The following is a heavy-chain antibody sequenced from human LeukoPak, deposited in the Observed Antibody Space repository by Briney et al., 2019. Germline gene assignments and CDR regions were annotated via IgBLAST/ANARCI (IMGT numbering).Heavy chain of an antibody. J-gene: IGHJ4*02. CDR1: GFTFSSYA. D-gene: IGHD1-26*01. CDR3: AKAVVGARLPLDY. CDR2: ISGSGGST. Sequence: GGSLRLSCAASGFTFSSYAMSWVRQAPGKGLEWVSAISGSGGSTYYADSVKGRLTISRDNSKNTLYLQMNSLRAEDTAVYYCAKAVVGARLPLDYWGQGTLVTVSS. V-gene: IGHV3-23*01.